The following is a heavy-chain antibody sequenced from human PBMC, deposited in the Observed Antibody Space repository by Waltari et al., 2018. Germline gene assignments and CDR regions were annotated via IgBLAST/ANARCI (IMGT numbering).Heavy chain of an antibody. Sequence: QVQLQQWGAGLLKPSETLSLTCAVYGGSFSGYDWSWIRRPPGKGLEWIGEINHRGSTNYNPSLKSRVNISVDTSKNQFSLKLSSVTAADTVVYYCAMPYYYDSTRFNWFDPWGQGTLVTVSS. CDR2: INHRGST. CDR1: GGSFSGYD. CDR3: AMPYYYDSTRFNWFDP. J-gene: IGHJ5*02. V-gene: IGHV4-34*01. D-gene: IGHD3-22*01.